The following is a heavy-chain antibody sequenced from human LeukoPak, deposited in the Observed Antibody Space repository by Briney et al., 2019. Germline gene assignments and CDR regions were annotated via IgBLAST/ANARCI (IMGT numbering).Heavy chain of an antibody. CDR2: ISSSSRSYI. Sequence: GGSLRLSCAASGFTFSSYSMDWVRQAPGKGLEWVSSISSSSRSYIYYADSVKGRFTIPRDNAKNSLYLQMNSLRAEDTAVYYCARSVVMVGGTRWFDPWGQGTLVTVSS. V-gene: IGHV3-21*01. CDR3: ARSVVMVGGTRWFDP. CDR1: GFTFSSYS. D-gene: IGHD2-15*01. J-gene: IGHJ5*02.